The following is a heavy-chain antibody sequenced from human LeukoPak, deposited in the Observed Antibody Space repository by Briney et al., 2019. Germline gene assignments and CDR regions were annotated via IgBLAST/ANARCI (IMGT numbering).Heavy chain of an antibody. V-gene: IGHV1-58*01. CDR3: AAVIYGSGRLGYNWFDP. J-gene: IGHJ5*02. CDR2: IVVGSGNT. Sequence: SVKVSCKASGFTCTSSAVQWVRQASGQRLEWIGWIVVGSGNTNYAQKFQERVTITRDMSTSTAYMELSSLRSEDTDVYYCAAVIYGSGRLGYNWFDPWGQGTLVTVSS. D-gene: IGHD3-10*01. CDR1: GFTCTSSA.